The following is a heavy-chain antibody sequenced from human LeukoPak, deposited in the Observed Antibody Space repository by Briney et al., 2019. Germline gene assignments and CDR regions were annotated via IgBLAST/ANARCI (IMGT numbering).Heavy chain of an antibody. V-gene: IGHV1-69*06. Sequence: ASVKVSCKASGGTFSSYAISWVRQAPGQGLEWMGGIIPIFGTANYAQKFQGRVTITADKSTSTAYMELSSLRSEDTAVYYCSAQLRPYYFDYWGQGTLVTVSS. CDR3: SAQLRPYYFDY. CDR2: IIPIFGTA. D-gene: IGHD1-1*01. CDR1: GGTFSSYA. J-gene: IGHJ4*02.